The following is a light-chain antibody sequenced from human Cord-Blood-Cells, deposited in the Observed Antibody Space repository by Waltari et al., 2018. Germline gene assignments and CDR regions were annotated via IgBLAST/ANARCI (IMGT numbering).Light chain of an antibody. CDR1: QSVSSN. J-gene: IGKJ1*01. V-gene: IGKV3-15*01. CDR3: QQYNNWPPT. Sequence: EIVITQSPATLSVSPGESATLSCRASQSVSSNLAWYQQKPGQAPRLLIYGASTRATGIPARFSGSGSGTEFTLTISSLQSEDFAVYYCQQYNNWPPTFGQGTKVEIK. CDR2: GAS.